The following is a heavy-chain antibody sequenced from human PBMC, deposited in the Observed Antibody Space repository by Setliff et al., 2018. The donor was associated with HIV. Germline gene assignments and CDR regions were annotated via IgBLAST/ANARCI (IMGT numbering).Heavy chain of an antibody. Sequence: SETLSLTCAVYGASFSGSFWSWIRQSPGKGLEWIGQISHTGNTNYNPSLKSRVTISVDTSKNQFSLKLSSVTAADTAVYYCGRHVAAVLGNKAFDIWGQGTLVTVSS. CDR1: GASFSGSF. J-gene: IGHJ3*02. CDR2: ISHTGNT. V-gene: IGHV4-34*01. CDR3: GRHVAAVLGNKAFDI. D-gene: IGHD6-13*01.